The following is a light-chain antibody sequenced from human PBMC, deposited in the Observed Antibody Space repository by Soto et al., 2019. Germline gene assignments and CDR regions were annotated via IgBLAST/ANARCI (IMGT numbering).Light chain of an antibody. CDR1: QSVSSY. CDR2: DTS. CDR3: QQRTNWPRSFT. V-gene: IGKV3-11*01. J-gene: IGKJ3*01. Sequence: EIVLTQSPATLSLSPGERATLSCRASQSVSSYLAWYQQKPGQAPRLLIYDTSNRATGIPARFSGSGSGTDFTLTISSLEPEHFAVYYCQQRTNWPRSFTFGPGTKVDIK.